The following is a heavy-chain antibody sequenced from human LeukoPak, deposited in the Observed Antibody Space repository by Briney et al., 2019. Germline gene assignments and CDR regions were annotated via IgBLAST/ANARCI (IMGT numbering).Heavy chain of an antibody. CDR1: GLTFSNAW. Sequence: PGGSLRLSCAASGLTFSNAWMSWARQAPGKGLEWVGRIKSNTTGGTTYYAAPVKGRFTISRDDSKNTLYLQMNSLKTEDTAVYYCTTDGSGWSYWGQGTLVTVSS. J-gene: IGHJ4*02. D-gene: IGHD6-19*01. CDR2: IKSNTTGGTT. V-gene: IGHV3-15*01. CDR3: TTDGSGWSY.